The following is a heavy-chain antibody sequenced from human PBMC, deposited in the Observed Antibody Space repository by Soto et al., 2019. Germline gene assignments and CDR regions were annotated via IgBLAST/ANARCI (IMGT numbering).Heavy chain of an antibody. V-gene: IGHV4-34*01. CDR2: IYHSGST. Sequence: SETLSLTCAVYGGSFSGYYWSWIRQPPGKGLEWIGEIYHSGSTNYNPSPKSRVTISVDKSKNQFSLKLSSVTAADTAVYYCARDYMVRGVMRWFDPWGQGTLVTVSS. J-gene: IGHJ5*02. D-gene: IGHD3-10*01. CDR1: GGSFSGYY. CDR3: ARDYMVRGVMRWFDP.